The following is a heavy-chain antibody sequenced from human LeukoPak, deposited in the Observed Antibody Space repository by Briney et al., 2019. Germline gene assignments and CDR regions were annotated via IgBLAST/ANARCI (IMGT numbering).Heavy chain of an antibody. CDR3: AKAHTDGPVEDY. CDR1: GFTFSSYA. CDR2: ISGSGGST. Sequence: GGSLRLSCAASGFTFSSYAMSWVRQAPGKGLEWVSAISGSGGSTYYADSVKGRFTISRDNSKNTLYLQMSSLRAEDTAVYYCAKAHTDGPVEDYWGQGTLVTVSS. J-gene: IGHJ4*02. V-gene: IGHV3-23*01.